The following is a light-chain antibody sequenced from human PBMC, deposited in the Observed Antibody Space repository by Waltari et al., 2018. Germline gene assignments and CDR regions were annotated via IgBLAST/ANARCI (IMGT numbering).Light chain of an antibody. Sequence: EIVMPQSPATLSVSPGERAPLSCRASQSVSSNLAWYQQKPGQAPRLLIYGASTRATGIPARFSGSGSGTEFTLTISSLPSEDFAVYYCQQYNNWLYTFGQGTKLEIK. CDR1: QSVSSN. J-gene: IGKJ2*01. CDR3: QQYNNWLYT. V-gene: IGKV3-15*01. CDR2: GAS.